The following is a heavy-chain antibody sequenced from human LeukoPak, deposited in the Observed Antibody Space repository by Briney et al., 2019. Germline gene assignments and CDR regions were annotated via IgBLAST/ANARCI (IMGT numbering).Heavy chain of an antibody. D-gene: IGHD2-21*02. J-gene: IGHJ6*02. V-gene: IGHV3-48*03. Sequence: PGASLRLSCAASGCTISSYDMSWVRQAPGKGLEWVSYISSSGSTIYYAGSVKGRLTLSRDNAKNSLYLQMHRLRAEDTAVYYCARVAYCGGDCHYYGMDVWGQGTTVTVSS. CDR2: ISSSGSTI. CDR3: ARVAYCGGDCHYYGMDV. CDR1: GCTISSYD.